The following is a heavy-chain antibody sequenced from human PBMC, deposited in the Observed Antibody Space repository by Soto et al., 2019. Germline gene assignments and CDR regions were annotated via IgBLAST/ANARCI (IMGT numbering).Heavy chain of an antibody. Sequence: GASVKVTCKASGYTFTRYAMHWVRQAAGQGREVMGWINAGNGNTKYSQKFQGRVTITRDTSASTAYMELSSLRSEDTAVYYCARDGYCSGGSCYSKMGTFDYWGQGTLVTVYS. J-gene: IGHJ4*02. D-gene: IGHD2-15*01. CDR2: INAGNGNT. CDR1: GYTFTRYA. CDR3: ARDGYCSGGSCYSKMGTFDY. V-gene: IGHV1-3*01.